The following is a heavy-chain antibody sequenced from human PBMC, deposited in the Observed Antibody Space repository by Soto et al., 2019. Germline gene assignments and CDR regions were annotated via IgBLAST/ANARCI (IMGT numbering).Heavy chain of an antibody. Sequence: HGESLKISCKGSGYSFTSYWISWVRQMPGKGLEWMGRIDPSDSYTNYSPSFQGHVTISADKSISTAYLQWSSLKASDTAMYYCAIPYSGSYDNKDYWGQGTLVTVSS. CDR3: AIPYSGSYDNKDY. CDR2: IDPSDSYT. J-gene: IGHJ4*02. CDR1: GYSFTSYW. D-gene: IGHD1-26*01. V-gene: IGHV5-10-1*01.